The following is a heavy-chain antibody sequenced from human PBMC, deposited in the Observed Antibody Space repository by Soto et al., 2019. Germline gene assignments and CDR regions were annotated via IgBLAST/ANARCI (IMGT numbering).Heavy chain of an antibody. CDR1: RGSISSGGCS. V-gene: IGHV4-30-2*01. CDR3: ARVEHLASWFDP. CDR2: IYHSGST. Sequence: SETLSLTCAVSRGSISSGGCSWSSIPKPPGKGLEWIGYIYHSGSTYYHPSLKSRVTISVDRSKNQFSLKLSSVTAADTAVYYCARVEHLASWFDPWGQGTLVTVSS. D-gene: IGHD1-26*01. J-gene: IGHJ5*02.